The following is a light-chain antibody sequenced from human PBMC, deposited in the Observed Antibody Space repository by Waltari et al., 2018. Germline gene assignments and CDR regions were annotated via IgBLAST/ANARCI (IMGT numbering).Light chain of an antibody. V-gene: IGLV7-46*01. J-gene: IGLJ3*02. Sequence: AVVTQEPSLTVSSGGTVTLTCGSSIGAVLSGHSPYWSLQKPGQAPMTLIYDTSNKHTWTPARFSGSLLGGKAALTLSGAQPEDEAEYYCLLQYSGPWVFGGGTKLTVL. CDR3: LLQYSGPWV. CDR2: DTS. CDR1: IGAVLSGHS.